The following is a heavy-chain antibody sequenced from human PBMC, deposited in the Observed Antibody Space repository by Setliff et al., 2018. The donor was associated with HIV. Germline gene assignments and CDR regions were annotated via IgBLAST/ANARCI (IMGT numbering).Heavy chain of an antibody. J-gene: IGHJ4*02. CDR3: AKDPLMWGGSYYYFDY. CDR1: GFTFSSYG. Sequence: PGESLKISCAASGFTFSSYGMHWVRQAPGKGLEWVAFIRYDGSNKYYADSVKGRFTISRDNSKNTLYLQMNSLRAEDTAVYYCAKDPLMWGGSYYYFDYWGQGTLVTVSS. D-gene: IGHD1-26*01. V-gene: IGHV3-30*02. CDR2: IRYDGSNK.